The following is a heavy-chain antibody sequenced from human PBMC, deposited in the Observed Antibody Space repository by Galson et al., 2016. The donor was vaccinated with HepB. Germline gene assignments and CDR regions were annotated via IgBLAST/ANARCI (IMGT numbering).Heavy chain of an antibody. J-gene: IGHJ4*02. CDR1: GFTFDDYV. CDR2: ISWNNGTI. V-gene: IGHV3-9*01. D-gene: IGHD1-26*01. Sequence: SLRLSCAASGFTFDDYVMHWVRQAPGKGLEWVSSISWNNGTIGYADSVVGRFTISRDNAKNSLYLQMNSLRVEDTALYYCVKDTEGIVGAKGYFDSWGQGTLVTVSS. CDR3: VKDTEGIVGAKGYFDS.